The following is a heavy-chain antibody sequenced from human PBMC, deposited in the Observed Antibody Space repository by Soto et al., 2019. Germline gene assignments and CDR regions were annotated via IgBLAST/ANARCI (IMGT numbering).Heavy chain of an antibody. Sequence: QVQLQESGPGLVKPSETLSLTCTVSGGSVSSGSYYWSWIRQPPGKGLEWIVYIYYSGSTNYNPSLKSRVTISVDTSKNQFSLKLSSVTAADTAVYYCARELARGYSYGVSDYWGQGTLVTVSS. J-gene: IGHJ4*02. V-gene: IGHV4-61*01. CDR3: ARELARGYSYGVSDY. D-gene: IGHD5-18*01. CDR1: GGSVSSGSYY. CDR2: IYYSGST.